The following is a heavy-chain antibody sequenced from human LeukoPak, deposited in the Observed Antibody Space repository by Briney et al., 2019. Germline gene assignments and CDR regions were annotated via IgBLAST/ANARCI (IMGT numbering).Heavy chain of an antibody. CDR1: GYTFTSYY. J-gene: IGHJ4*02. V-gene: IGHV1-46*01. CDR3: ARDSDIVATYGKPFDY. Sequence: ASVKVSCKASGYTFTSYYMHWVRQAPGQGLEWMGIINPSGGSTSYAQKFQGRVTMTRDMSTSTVYMELSSLRSEDTAVYYCARDSDIVATYGKPFDYWGQGTLVTVSS. CDR2: INPSGGST. D-gene: IGHD5-12*01.